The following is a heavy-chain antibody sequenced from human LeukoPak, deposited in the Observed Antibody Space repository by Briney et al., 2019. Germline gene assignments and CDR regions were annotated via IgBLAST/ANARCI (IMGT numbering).Heavy chain of an antibody. J-gene: IGHJ4*02. CDR3: ARDIYYHDSSAYYYFDH. CDR2: ISAYNGNT. V-gene: IGHV1-18*01. CDR1: GYTFTSYG. Sequence: ASVKVSCKASGYTFTSYGMSWVRQAPGQGLEWVGWISAYNGNTNYAQKLQGRVTMTTDTSTGTAYMELRSLRSDDTAVYYCARDIYYHDSSAYYYFDHWGQGTLVSVSS. D-gene: IGHD3-22*01.